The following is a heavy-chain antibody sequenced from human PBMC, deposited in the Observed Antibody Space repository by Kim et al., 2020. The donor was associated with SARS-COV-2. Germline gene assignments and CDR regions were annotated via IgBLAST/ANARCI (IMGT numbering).Heavy chain of an antibody. Sequence: GCSRRLSCAASGFAFMPTTLNWVRQSPGKGLEWVSGIGGDETTHYGDSVKGRFTISKDKFKNTLYLQMNNLRVDDTAIYYCAKDLWDYSANDHWGQGTLV. CDR3: AKDLWDYSANDH. CDR1: GFAFMPTT. J-gene: IGHJ4*02. CDR2: IGGDETT. D-gene: IGHD2-21*01. V-gene: IGHV3-23*01.